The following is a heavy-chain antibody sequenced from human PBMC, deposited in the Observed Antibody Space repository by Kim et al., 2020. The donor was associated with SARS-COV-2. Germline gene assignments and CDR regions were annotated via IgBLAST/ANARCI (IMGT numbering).Heavy chain of an antibody. V-gene: IGHV1-69*04. Sequence: NYAQKCQGRVTITADKAARTAYMGLSSLRSEDTAVYYCARGTTVVTPFDYWGQGALVTVSS. CDR3: ARGTTVVTPFDY. J-gene: IGHJ4*02. D-gene: IGHD4-17*01.